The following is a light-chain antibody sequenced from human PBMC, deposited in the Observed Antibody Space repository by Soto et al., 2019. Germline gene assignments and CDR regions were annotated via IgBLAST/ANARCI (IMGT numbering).Light chain of an antibody. J-gene: IGLJ7*01. CDR2: EVT. CDR3: NSYAGSNHYV. CDR1: SSDVGGYNY. Sequence: QSVLTQPPSASGSPGQSVTISCTESSSDVGGYNYVSWYQQHPGKAPKLIIYEVTKRPSGVPDRFSGSKSGNTASLTVSGLQADDEADYYCNSYAGSNHYVFGTGTQLTVL. V-gene: IGLV2-8*01.